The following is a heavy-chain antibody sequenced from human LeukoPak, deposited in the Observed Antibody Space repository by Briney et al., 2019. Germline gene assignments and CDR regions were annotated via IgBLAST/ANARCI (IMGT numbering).Heavy chain of an antibody. CDR2: IRNDGSIK. D-gene: IGHD2-15*01. CDR1: GFTFSTYG. Sequence: GGSLRLSCAASGFTFSTYGMHWVRQAPGKGLEWMAFIRNDGSIKYYADSVKGRFTISRDNSKNTLYLQMNSLRAEDTAVYYCAKDIPLVYFDYWGRGTLVTVSS. J-gene: IGHJ4*02. CDR3: AKDIPLVYFDY. V-gene: IGHV3-30*02.